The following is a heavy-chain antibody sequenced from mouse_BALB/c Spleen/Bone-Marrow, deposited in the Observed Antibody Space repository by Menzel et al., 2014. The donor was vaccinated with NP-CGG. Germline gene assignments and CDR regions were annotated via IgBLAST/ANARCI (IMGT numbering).Heavy chain of an antibody. V-gene: IGHV4-1*02. J-gene: IGHJ2*01. CDR3: ARLGYCGHFAY. CDR1: GFDFXRYW. Sequence: EVKLMESGSGLVQPGGSLKLSCAASGFDFXRYWMSWVRQAPGKGLEWIGEINPESSTINYTPSLKDKFIISRDNAKXTLYLHMSKVRSEDTALYYCARLGYCGHFAYWGQGTTLTVSS. CDR2: INPESSTI. D-gene: IGHD2-3*01.